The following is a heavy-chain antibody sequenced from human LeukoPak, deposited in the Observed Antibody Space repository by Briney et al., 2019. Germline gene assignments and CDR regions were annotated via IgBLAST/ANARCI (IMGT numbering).Heavy chain of an antibody. CDR1: GFTFSSYS. J-gene: IGHJ4*02. CDR2: ISSSSSYI. Sequence: WGSLRLSCAASGFTFSSYSMNWVRQAPGKGLEWVSSISSSSSYIYYADSVKGRFTISRDNAKNSLYLQMNSLRAEDTAVYYCARKRDILTGYNDYWGQGTLVTVSS. CDR3: ARKRDILTGYNDY. V-gene: IGHV3-21*01. D-gene: IGHD3-9*01.